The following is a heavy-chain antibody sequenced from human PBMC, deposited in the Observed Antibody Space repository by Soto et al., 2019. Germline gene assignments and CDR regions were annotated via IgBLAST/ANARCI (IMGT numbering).Heavy chain of an antibody. J-gene: IGHJ6*03. D-gene: IGHD1-1*01. CDR1: GFTVSSNY. CDR3: AREEPDYYYYCMDV. CDR2: IYSGGST. V-gene: IGHV3-66*01. Sequence: GGSLRLSCAASGFTVSSNYMSWVRQAPGKGLEWVSVIYSGGSTYYAASVKGRYTISRDNSKNTLYLQMNSLRAEDTAVYYCAREEPDYYYYCMDVWGKGNTVT.